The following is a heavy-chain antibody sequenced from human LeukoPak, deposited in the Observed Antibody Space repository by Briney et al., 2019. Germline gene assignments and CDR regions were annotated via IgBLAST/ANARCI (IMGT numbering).Heavy chain of an antibody. Sequence: GGSLRLSCAASGFTFSSYSMNWVRQAPGKGLEWVSYISSSSSTIYYADSVKGRFTISRDNGKTSLFLEMHNLRAEDTALYFCARKTTTAYYYYMDIWGKGTTVIVSS. CDR3: ARKTTTAYYYYMDI. V-gene: IGHV3-48*04. CDR2: ISSSSSTI. CDR1: GFTFSSYS. J-gene: IGHJ6*03. D-gene: IGHD1-1*01.